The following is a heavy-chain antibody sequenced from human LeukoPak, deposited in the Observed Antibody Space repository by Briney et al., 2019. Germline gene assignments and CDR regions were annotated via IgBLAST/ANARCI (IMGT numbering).Heavy chain of an antibody. V-gene: IGHV4-31*03. J-gene: IGHJ5*02. Sequence: SETLSLTCSVSGDSISGAAYYWSWIRQHPGKGLEWIGYSDYSGGTYYNPSLKSRATISVDTSKNQFSLELRSVTAADTAVYFCARDGYYGSGKFDPWGQGTLVTVSS. CDR1: GDSISGAAYY. CDR3: ARDGYYGSGKFDP. D-gene: IGHD3-10*01. CDR2: SDYSGGT.